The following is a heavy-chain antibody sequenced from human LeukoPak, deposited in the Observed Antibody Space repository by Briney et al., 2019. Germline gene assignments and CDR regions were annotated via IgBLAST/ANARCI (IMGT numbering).Heavy chain of an antibody. D-gene: IGHD4-11*01. J-gene: IGHJ4*02. CDR1: GGSFSGYY. V-gene: IGHV4-34*01. CDR3: ARRTTVTIPFGY. Sequence: SETLSLTCAVYGGSFSGYYWSWISQPPGKGLEWSGEINHSGSTNYNPSLKSRVTISVDKSKNQFSLKLSSVTAADTAVYYCARRTTVTIPFGYWGQGTLVTVSS. CDR2: INHSGST.